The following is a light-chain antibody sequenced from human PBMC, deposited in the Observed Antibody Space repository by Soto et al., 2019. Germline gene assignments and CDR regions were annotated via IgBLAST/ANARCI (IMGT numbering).Light chain of an antibody. CDR3: QQYGSFLLT. V-gene: IGKV3-20*01. CDR2: GAS. J-gene: IGKJ4*01. Sequence: EIVMTQSPATVSVSPGARVPLSCRARRTVHSNVAWYPHHPGQAPRLLIYGASSRATGIPDRFSGSGSGTDFTLTISRLEPEDFAVYYCQQYGSFLLTFGGGTKV. CDR1: RTVHSN.